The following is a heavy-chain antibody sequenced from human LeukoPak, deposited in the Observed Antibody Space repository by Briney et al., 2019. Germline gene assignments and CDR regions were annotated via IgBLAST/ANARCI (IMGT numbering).Heavy chain of an antibody. J-gene: IGHJ4*02. V-gene: IGHV3-66*01. CDR2: IYSSDNT. D-gene: IGHD6-19*01. CDR1: GFTVSSDY. Sequence: GGSLRLSCAASGFTVSSDYMSWVRQAPGKGLEWVSIIYSSDNTYYADSVKGRFTISRDNARESLFLQMNSLRAEDTAVYHCARDAKEWQWLVDHWGQGTPVTVSS. CDR3: ARDAKEWQWLVDH.